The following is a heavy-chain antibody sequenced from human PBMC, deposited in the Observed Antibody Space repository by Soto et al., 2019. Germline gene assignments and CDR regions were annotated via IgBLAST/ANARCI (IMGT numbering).Heavy chain of an antibody. D-gene: IGHD2-15*01. Sequence: ASVKVSCKASGYTFTGYYMHWVRQAPGQGLEWMGWINPNSGGTNYAQKIQGWVTMNRDTSISTAYIELSRLRSDDTAVYYCARGGWAAPALYYYYYYMDVWGKGTTVTVSS. CDR3: ARGGWAAPALYYYYYYMDV. CDR2: INPNSGGT. J-gene: IGHJ6*03. V-gene: IGHV1-2*04. CDR1: GYTFTGYY.